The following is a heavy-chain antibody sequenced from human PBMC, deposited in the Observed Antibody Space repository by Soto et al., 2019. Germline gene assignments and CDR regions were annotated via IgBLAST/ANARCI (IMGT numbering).Heavy chain of an antibody. Sequence: PGGSLRRSCAASGFTFSSYGMHWVRQAPGKGLEWVSSISSSSSYIYYADSVKGRFTISRDNAKNSLYLQMNSLRAEDTAVYYCARFSFGNYYGMDVWGQGTTVTVSS. CDR1: GFTFSSYG. D-gene: IGHD3-16*01. CDR3: ARFSFGNYYGMDV. J-gene: IGHJ6*02. V-gene: IGHV3-21*01. CDR2: ISSSSSYI.